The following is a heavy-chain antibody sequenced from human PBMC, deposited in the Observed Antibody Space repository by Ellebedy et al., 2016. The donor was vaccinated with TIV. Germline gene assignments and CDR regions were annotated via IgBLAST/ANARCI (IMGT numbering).Heavy chain of an antibody. D-gene: IGHD2-2*01. J-gene: IGHJ5*02. CDR1: RYTFTSYG. V-gene: IGHV1-18*04. CDR3: ARYCNSTTCSNWFDP. CDR2: ISAYNGNT. Sequence: AASVKVSCKTSRYTFTSYGISWVRQAPGQGLEWMGWISAYNGNTNYPQMLQGRVTMTTDTFTSTAYMELRSLRSDDPAVYYCARYCNSTTCSNWFDPWGQGTLVTVSS.